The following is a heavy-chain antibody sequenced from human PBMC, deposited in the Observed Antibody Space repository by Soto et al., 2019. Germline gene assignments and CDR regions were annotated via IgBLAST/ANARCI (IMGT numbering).Heavy chain of an antibody. CDR3: VRGDNWNDEASDY. V-gene: IGHV3-33*01. J-gene: IGHJ4*02. D-gene: IGHD1-1*01. CDR2: IWSDGNNR. Sequence: GGSLRLSCAASGFMFSNHGMHWVRQAPGKGLERVAVIWSDGNNRYYADSVKGRLTISRDNSKNTLYLQMNSLRAEDTAVYYCVRGDNWNDEASDYWGQGALVTVSS. CDR1: GFMFSNHG.